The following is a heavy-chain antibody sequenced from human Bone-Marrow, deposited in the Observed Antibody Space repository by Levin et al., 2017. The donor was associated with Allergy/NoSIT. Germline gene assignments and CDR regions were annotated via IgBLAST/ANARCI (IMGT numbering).Heavy chain of an antibody. J-gene: IGHJ4*02. V-gene: IGHV1-8*01. Sequence: GESLKISCKASGYTFTSYDINWVRQATGQGLEWMGWMNPNSGNTGYAQKFQGRVTMTRNTSISTAYMELSSLRSENTAGYYCARGHGPCFDYWGQGTLVTVSS. CDR3: ARGHGPCFDY. CDR1: GYTFTSYD. CDR2: MNPNSGNT.